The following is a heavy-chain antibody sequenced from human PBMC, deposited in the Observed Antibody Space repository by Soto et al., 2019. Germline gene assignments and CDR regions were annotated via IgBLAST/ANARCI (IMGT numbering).Heavy chain of an antibody. D-gene: IGHD2-21*01. V-gene: IGHV3-21*01. Sequence: DVQLLESGGGLVKPGGSLRLSCATSGFNFSDYSMSWVRQAPGEGLEWVSGISSSSSFIYNAESVEGRFSVSRDNARNIMYLEMSRLTVEDRAIYWWAKDCGSGEVFDYWGQGNLVTVSS. CDR2: ISSSSSFI. CDR3: AKDCGSGEVFDY. CDR1: GFNFSDYS. J-gene: IGHJ4*02.